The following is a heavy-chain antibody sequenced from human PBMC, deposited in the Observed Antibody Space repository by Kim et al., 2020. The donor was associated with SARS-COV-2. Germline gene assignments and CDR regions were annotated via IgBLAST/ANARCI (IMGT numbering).Heavy chain of an antibody. V-gene: IGHV3-23*01. D-gene: IGHD2-21*01. CDR1: GFNFNDSV. Sequence: GGSLRLSCEGSGFNFNDSVMTWVRQAPGKGLEWVSAIGRTGENIFYADAVKGRFIISRDNSNNTLYLQMHSLTDADSATYYCVKSLNVASKEFWGQGT. J-gene: IGHJ4*02. CDR2: IGRTGENI. CDR3: VKSLNVASKEF.